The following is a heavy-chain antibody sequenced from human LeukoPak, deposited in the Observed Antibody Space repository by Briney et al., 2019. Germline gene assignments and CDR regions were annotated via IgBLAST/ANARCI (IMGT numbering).Heavy chain of an antibody. J-gene: IGHJ4*02. D-gene: IGHD1-1*01. CDR1: GGSISSNNW. Sequence: SETLSLTCAVSGGSISSNNWWGWVRQPPGKGLEWIGEIYHSGSPNYNPSLKSRVTISVDKSRNHFSQNLSSVTAADTAVYYCARVNINNWHSCDYWGQGTLVTVSS. CDR3: ARVNINNWHSCDY. V-gene: IGHV4-4*02. CDR2: IYHSGSP.